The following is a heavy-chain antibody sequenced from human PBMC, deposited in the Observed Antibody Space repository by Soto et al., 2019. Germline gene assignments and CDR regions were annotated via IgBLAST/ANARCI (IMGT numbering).Heavy chain of an antibody. J-gene: IGHJ6*02. CDR2: INPYNGNT. CDR1: GYTFTSYG. V-gene: IGHV1-18*01. Sequence: ASVKVSCKASGYTFTSYGISWVRQAPGQGLERMGWINPYNGNTNYAQKLQGRVTMTTDTSTSTAYMELSRLRSDDTAVYYCARAPGAAAGTGRKYYYYGMDVWGQGTTVTVSS. CDR3: ARAPGAAAGTGRKYYYYGMDV. D-gene: IGHD6-13*01.